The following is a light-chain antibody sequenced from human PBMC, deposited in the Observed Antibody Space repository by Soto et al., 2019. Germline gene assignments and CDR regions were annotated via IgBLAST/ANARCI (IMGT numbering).Light chain of an antibody. CDR2: DAS. CDR3: QQYGFS. Sequence: DIQMTQSPSTLSASVGDRVTITCRASQSVSYWLAWYQQKPGMAPKLLIHDASSLESGVPSRFRGSGSGKEFTLTISSLQPDEFATYYCQQYGFSFGPGTTVEI. V-gene: IGKV1-5*01. J-gene: IGKJ3*01. CDR1: QSVSYW.